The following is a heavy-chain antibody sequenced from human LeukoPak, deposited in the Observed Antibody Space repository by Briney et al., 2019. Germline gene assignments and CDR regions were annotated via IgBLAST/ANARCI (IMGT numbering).Heavy chain of an antibody. CDR1: GGTFSSYA. Sequence: ASVKVSCKASGGTFSSYAISWVRQAPGQGLEWMGGIIPIFGTANYAQKFQGRVTITTDESTSTAYMELSSLRSEDTAVYYCARGRIAAAGTEYYYYYMDVWGKGTTVTVSS. V-gene: IGHV1-69*05. CDR3: ARGRIAAAGTEYYYYYMDV. CDR2: IIPIFGTA. D-gene: IGHD6-13*01. J-gene: IGHJ6*03.